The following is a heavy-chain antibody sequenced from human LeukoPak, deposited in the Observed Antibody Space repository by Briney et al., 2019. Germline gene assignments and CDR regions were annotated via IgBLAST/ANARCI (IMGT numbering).Heavy chain of an antibody. J-gene: IGHJ5*02. D-gene: IGHD3-10*01. Sequence: ASVKVSCKASGYTFTSYDINWVRQATGQGLEWMGWMNPNSGNTGYAQKFQGSVTMTRNTSISTAYMELSSLRSEDTAVYYCARGAIDVRGGIRPYNWFDPWGQGTLVTVSS. CDR1: GYTFTSYD. V-gene: IGHV1-8*01. CDR2: MNPNSGNT. CDR3: ARGAIDVRGGIRPYNWFDP.